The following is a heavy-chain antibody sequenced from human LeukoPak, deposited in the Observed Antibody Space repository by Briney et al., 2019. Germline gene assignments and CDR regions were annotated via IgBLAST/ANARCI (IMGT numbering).Heavy chain of an antibody. V-gene: IGHV1-18*01. J-gene: IGHJ6*02. D-gene: IGHD6-19*01. CDR2: ISAYNGNT. CDR3: AREGAVATAGDYYYGMDV. CDR1: GYTFTSYG. Sequence: ASVKVSCKASGYTFTSYGISWVRQAPGQGLEWMGWISAYNGNTNYAQKLQGRVTMTTDTSTSTAYMDLRSLRSDDTAVYYCAREGAVATAGDYYYGMDVWGQGTTVTVSS.